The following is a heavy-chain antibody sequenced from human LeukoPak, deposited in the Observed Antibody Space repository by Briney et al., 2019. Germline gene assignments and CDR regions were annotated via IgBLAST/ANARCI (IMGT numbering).Heavy chain of an antibody. CDR2: IYYSGST. V-gene: IGHV4-59*01. CDR1: GGSISSYY. CDR3: ARGRSSSSILEY. Sequence: SETLSLTCTVSGGSISSYYWSWIRQPPGKGLEWIGYIYYSGSTNYNPSLKSRVTISVDTSKNQFSLKLSSVTAADTAVYYCARGRSSSSILEYWGQGTLVTVSS. J-gene: IGHJ4*02. D-gene: IGHD6-6*01.